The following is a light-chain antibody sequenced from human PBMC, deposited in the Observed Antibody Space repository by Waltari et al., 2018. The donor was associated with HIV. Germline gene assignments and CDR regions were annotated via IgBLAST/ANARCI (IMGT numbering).Light chain of an antibody. CDR3: TSYTSSDTWV. Sequence: QSALTQPASVSGSPGQSITISCTGTSSDVGHYNYVSWFHQPPDKAPTLILFDVNKRPSVVSSRFSGSKSAKTASLTISGLQPEDEGDYFCTSYTSSDTWVFGGGTKVTVL. CDR2: DVN. J-gene: IGLJ3*02. V-gene: IGLV2-14*03. CDR1: SSDVGHYNY.